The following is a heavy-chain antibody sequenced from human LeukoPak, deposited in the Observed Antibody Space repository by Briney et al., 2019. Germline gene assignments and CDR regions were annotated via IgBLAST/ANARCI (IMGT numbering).Heavy chain of an antibody. D-gene: IGHD6-13*01. V-gene: IGHV3-74*01. CDR2: INSDGSST. Sequence: PGGSLRLSCAASGFTFNTYWMHWVRQAPGKGLVWVSRINSDGSSTSYADSVKGRFTISRDNANNTLYLQMNSLRAEDTAVYYCARVSAAGFDYWGQGTLVTVSS. CDR3: ARVSAAGFDY. CDR1: GFTFNTYW. J-gene: IGHJ4*02.